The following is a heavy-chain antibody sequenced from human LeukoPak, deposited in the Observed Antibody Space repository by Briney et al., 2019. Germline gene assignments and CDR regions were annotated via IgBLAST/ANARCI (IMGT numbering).Heavy chain of an antibody. D-gene: IGHD3-22*01. V-gene: IGHV4-34*01. Sequence: SETLSLTCAVSGGSFSGYYWSWIRQPPGKGLEWISEINDSGGTTYNPYLKSRVTISVDTAKNQFSLKLSSVTAADTAVYYCARGKGDLSMIVMIVTAVEFYFDSWGPGTLVTVSS. CDR2: INDSGGT. CDR3: ARGKGDLSMIVMIVTAVEFYFDS. J-gene: IGHJ4*02. CDR1: GGSFSGYY.